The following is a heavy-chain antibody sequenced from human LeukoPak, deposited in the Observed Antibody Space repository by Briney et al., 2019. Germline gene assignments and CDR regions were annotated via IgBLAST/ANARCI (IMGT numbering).Heavy chain of an antibody. Sequence: GGSLRLSCAASGFTVSSNYMSWVRQAPGKGLEWVSAISGSGGSTYYADSVKGRFTISRDNSKNTLYLQMNSLRAEDTAVYYCAKDSIRYFGPMDVWGKGTTVTVSS. CDR1: GFTVSSNY. CDR2: ISGSGGST. V-gene: IGHV3-23*01. D-gene: IGHD3-9*01. CDR3: AKDSIRYFGPMDV. J-gene: IGHJ6*03.